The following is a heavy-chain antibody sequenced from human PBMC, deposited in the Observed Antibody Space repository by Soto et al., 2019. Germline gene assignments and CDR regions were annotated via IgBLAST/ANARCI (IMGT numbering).Heavy chain of an antibody. Sequence: GGSMILSCAASGFTFSFYGMSWVRQAPGKGLEWISYITSTSSAINYADSVRGRFTISRDNGMQSLFLHMNSLRDEDTADYYCARRSSGWYFDYWGQGTLVTVSS. D-gene: IGHD6-19*01. CDR2: ITSTSSAI. CDR1: GFTFSFYG. CDR3: ARRSSGWYFDY. V-gene: IGHV3-48*02. J-gene: IGHJ4*02.